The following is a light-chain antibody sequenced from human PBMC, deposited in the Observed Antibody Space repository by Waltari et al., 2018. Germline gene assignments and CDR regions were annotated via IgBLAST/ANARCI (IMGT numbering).Light chain of an antibody. CDR3: QVWDPVRRHAWL. J-gene: IGLJ3*02. CDR1: SIGTKS. Sequence: SYVLIQIPSVSVAPGQTARITCGGDSIGTKSVHWYQQKAGQAPLLVISDAYDRPAGIPGRSSGSNSCNTAARTIARVEAGDEADYYCQVWDPVRRHAWLFGGGTKLTVL. V-gene: IGLV3-21*02. CDR2: DAY.